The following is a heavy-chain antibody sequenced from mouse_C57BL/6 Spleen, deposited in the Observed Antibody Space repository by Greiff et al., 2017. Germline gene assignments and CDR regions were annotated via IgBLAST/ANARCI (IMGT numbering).Heavy chain of an antibody. CDR2: IYPRSGNT. Sequence: VQLQQSGAELARPGASVKLSCKASGYTFTSYGISWVKQRTGQGLEWIGEIYPRSGNTYYNEKFKGKATLTADKSSSTAYMELRSLTSEDSAVYFCARGWDDYDEFAYRGQGTLVTVSA. D-gene: IGHD2-4*01. J-gene: IGHJ3*01. V-gene: IGHV1-81*01. CDR1: GYTFTSYG. CDR3: ARGWDDYDEFAY.